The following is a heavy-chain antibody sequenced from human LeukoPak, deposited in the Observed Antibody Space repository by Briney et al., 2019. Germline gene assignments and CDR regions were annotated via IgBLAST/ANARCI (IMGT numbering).Heavy chain of an antibody. V-gene: IGHV1-18*01. J-gene: IGHJ3*02. Sequence: ASVKVSCKASGYTFTSYAISWVRQAPGQGLEWMGWISAYNGNTNYAQKLQGRVTMTTDTSTSTAYMELRSLRSDDTAVYYCARDDGSSIAAADDAFDIWGQGTMVTVSS. CDR2: ISAYNGNT. CDR1: GYTFTSYA. CDR3: ARDDGSSIAAADDAFDI. D-gene: IGHD6-13*01.